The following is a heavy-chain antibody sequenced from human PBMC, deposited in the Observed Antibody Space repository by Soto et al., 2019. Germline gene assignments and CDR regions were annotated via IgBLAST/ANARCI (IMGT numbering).Heavy chain of an antibody. J-gene: IGHJ4*02. CDR1: GYTFTSYY. CDR3: ARDTGPTRRIPFGGVGY. V-gene: IGHV1-46*01. D-gene: IGHD3-16*01. Sequence: QVQLVQSGAEVKKPGASVKVSCKASGYTFTSYYMHWVRQAPGQGLEWMGIINPSGGSTSYAQKFQGRVTMTRDTSTSTVYMELSSLRSEDTAVYYCARDTGPTRRIPFGGVGYWGQGTLVTVSS. CDR2: INPSGGST.